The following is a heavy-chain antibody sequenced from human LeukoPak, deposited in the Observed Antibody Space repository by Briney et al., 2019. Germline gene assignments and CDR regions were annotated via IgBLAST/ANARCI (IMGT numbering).Heavy chain of an antibody. J-gene: IGHJ5*02. V-gene: IGHV1-3*01. CDR1: GYTFTSYA. CDR3: ARDLPIAVAGT. D-gene: IGHD6-19*01. CDR2: INAGNGNT. Sequence: ASVKVSCKASGYTFTSYAMHWGRQAPGQRLEWMGWINAGNGNTKYSQKFQGRVTITRDTSASTAYMELSSLRSEDTAVYYCARDLPIAVAGTWGQGTLVTVSS.